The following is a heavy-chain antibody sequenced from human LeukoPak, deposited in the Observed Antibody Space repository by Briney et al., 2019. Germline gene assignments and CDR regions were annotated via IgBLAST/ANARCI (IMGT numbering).Heavy chain of an antibody. V-gene: IGHV1-3*01. CDR2: INAGNGNT. D-gene: IGHD3-16*01. J-gene: IGHJ4*02. CDR3: ARGTPLSLGDFDY. CDR1: GYTFTSYA. Sequence: ASVKVSCKASGYTFTSYATHWVRQAPGQRLEWMGWINAGNGNTKYSQKFQGRVTITRDTSASTAYMELSRLRSEDTAVYYCARGTPLSLGDFDYWGQGTLVTVSS.